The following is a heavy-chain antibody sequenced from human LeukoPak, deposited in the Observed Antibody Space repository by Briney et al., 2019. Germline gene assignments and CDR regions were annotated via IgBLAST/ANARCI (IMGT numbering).Heavy chain of an antibody. D-gene: IGHD4-17*01. CDR2: SSGSGDDT. Sequence: PGVSLRLSCAASGFTFRNYAMGWVRQAPGKGLEWVSTSSGSGDDTYYADSVKGRFTISRDNSKNTLYLQMSGLRAEDTAVYYCAKFRGIPTTVTQDWGQGTLVTVSS. J-gene: IGHJ1*01. CDR3: AKFRGIPTTVTQD. V-gene: IGHV3-23*01. CDR1: GFTFRNYA.